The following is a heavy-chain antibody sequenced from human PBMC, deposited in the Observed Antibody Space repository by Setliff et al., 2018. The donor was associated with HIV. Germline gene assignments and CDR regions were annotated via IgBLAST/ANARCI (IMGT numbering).Heavy chain of an antibody. Sequence: PSETLSLTCAVYGGSFSGYYWSWIHQPPGKGLEWIGEINHSGSTNYNPSLKSRVTRSVDTATNQFYLKQSSVTAADTAVYYCARGLNSRLQDRTWGQGTLVTVSS. V-gene: IGHV4-34*01. CDR1: GGSFSGYY. D-gene: IGHD4-4*01. CDR2: INHSGST. CDR3: ARGLNSRLQDRT. J-gene: IGHJ4*02.